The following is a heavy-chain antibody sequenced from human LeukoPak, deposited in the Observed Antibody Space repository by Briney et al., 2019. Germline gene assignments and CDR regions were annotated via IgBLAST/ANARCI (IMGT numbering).Heavy chain of an antibody. D-gene: IGHD5-18*01. J-gene: IGHJ4*02. Sequence: ASVKVSCKASGDTFTGYYMHWVRQAPGQGLEWMGWINPNSGGTNYAQKFQGRVTMTRDTSISTAYMELSRLRSDDTAVYYCARGGYSYGYSQNGLDNWGQGTLVTVSS. CDR2: INPNSGGT. V-gene: IGHV1-2*02. CDR1: GDTFTGYY. CDR3: ARGGYSYGYSQNGLDN.